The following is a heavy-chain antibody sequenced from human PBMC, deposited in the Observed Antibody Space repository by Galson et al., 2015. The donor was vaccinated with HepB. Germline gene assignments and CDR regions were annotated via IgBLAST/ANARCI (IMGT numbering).Heavy chain of an antibody. J-gene: IGHJ3*02. D-gene: IGHD3-10*01. Sequence: TLSLTCTVSGGSITSGGYYRTWIRQHPGEGLEWIGSIFYSGNTYYNSSLKSRLTFSLDTSKNQFSLKLTSVTVADTAVYYCARGGVDSNSNDAFDIWGQGTMVTVSS. CDR2: IFYSGNT. V-gene: IGHV4-31*03. CDR3: ARGGVDSNSNDAFDI. CDR1: GGSITSGGYY.